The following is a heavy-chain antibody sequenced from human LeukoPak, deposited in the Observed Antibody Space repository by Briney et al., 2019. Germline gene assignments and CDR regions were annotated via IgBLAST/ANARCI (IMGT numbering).Heavy chain of an antibody. Sequence: SETLSLTCNVSGGSISTYYWSWIRQPPGKGLEWIGEINYSGSTNYNPSLKSRVTISVDTSKNQFSLKLSSVTAADTAVYYCARAGHYDILTGPYLKKNWFDPWGQGTLVTVSS. D-gene: IGHD3-9*01. V-gene: IGHV4-34*01. CDR3: ARAGHYDILTGPYLKKNWFDP. CDR2: INYSGST. CDR1: GGSISTYY. J-gene: IGHJ5*02.